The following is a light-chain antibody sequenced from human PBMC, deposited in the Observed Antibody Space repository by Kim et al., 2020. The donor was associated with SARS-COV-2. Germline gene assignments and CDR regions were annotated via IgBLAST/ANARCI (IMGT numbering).Light chain of an antibody. CDR2: QDN. V-gene: IGLV3-1*01. Sequence: VSPGKTATITCSGDKVGDKYTCWYQQKAGQSPAVVIYQDNKRPSGIPERFSGSNSGNTATLTISGTQTMDEADYYCQAWDSGSVVFGGGTKLTVL. CDR1: KVGDKY. J-gene: IGLJ2*01. CDR3: QAWDSGSVV.